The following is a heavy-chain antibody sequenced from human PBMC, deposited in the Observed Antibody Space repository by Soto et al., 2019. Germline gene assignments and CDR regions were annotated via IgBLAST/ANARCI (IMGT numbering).Heavy chain of an antibody. J-gene: IGHJ6*02. CDR3: ARGGWSYYDFWSGYHAGSYYYYGLDV. Sequence: PSDTLSLTFIVSGGTIRSGHYYWSWLRQPPGKGLEWICYIYYSGSTYYNPSLKSRVTISVDTSKNQFSLKLSSVTAADTAVYYCARGGWSYYDFWSGYHAGSYYYYGLDVWGQGTTVT. D-gene: IGHD3-3*01. CDR1: GGTIRSGHYY. V-gene: IGHV4-30-4*02. CDR2: IYYSGST.